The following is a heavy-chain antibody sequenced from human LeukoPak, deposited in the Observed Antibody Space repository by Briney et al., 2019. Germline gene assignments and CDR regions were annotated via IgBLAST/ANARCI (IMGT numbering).Heavy chain of an antibody. CDR3: ARDWALGVFDY. V-gene: IGHV4-38-2*02. CDR2: IYHTGTI. J-gene: IGHJ4*02. D-gene: IGHD3-16*01. CDR1: GDSISSGYY. Sequence: SETLSLTCTVSGDSISSGYYWAWIRQPPGKGLESIGNIYHTGTIYYNPSLKSRVTISVDTSKNQFSLKLSSVTAADTAVYYCARDWALGVFDYWGQGTLVTVSS.